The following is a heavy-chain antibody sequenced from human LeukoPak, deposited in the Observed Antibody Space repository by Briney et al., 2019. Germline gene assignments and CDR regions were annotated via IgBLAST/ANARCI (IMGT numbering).Heavy chain of an antibody. V-gene: IGHV3-21*01. CDR3: ARDPYSGTYGNTYYYYVDV. CDR1: GFSFSSYN. J-gene: IGHJ6*03. Sequence: GGSLRLSCAASGFSFSSYNMNWVRQTPGKGLEWVSSITSSSTYTFYADSVKGRFTISRDNARNSLPLQMNSLRAEDTAVYYCARDPYSGTYGNTYYYYVDVWGKGTTVTISS. CDR2: ITSSSTYT. D-gene: IGHD1-26*01.